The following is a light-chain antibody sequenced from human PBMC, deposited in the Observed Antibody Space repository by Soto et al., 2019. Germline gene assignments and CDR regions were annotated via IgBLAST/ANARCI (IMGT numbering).Light chain of an antibody. CDR1: QSVRNGA. J-gene: IGKJ2*01. Sequence: EIVLTQSPCTLSLSPGEGATVSCRASQSVRNGALAWYQQKPGQAPRLLIFGASSRATDIPDRFSASGSGTNFTLTISRLEPEDFAVYYCHQYGDSAHTFGQGTKLDIK. CDR2: GAS. CDR3: HQYGDSAHT. V-gene: IGKV3-20*01.